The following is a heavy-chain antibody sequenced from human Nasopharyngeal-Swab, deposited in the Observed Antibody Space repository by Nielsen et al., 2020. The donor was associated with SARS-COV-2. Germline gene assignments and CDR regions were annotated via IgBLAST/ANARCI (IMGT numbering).Heavy chain of an antibody. D-gene: IGHD2-15*01. J-gene: IGHJ5*02. Sequence: GGSLRLSCGASGFTFSSYTMSWVRQAPGRGLEWVSAITGSGDATNYADSVRGRFTIFRDNSKNTLYLQMNSLRAEDTAVYYCARERVAWIVVVVAGREFDPWGQGTLVTVSS. CDR1: GFTFSSYT. CDR3: ARERVAWIVVVVAGREFDP. CDR2: ITGSGDAT. V-gene: IGHV3-23*01.